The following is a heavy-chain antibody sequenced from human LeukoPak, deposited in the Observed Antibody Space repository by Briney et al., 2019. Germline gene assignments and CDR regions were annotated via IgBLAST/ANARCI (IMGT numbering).Heavy chain of an antibody. D-gene: IGHD1-1*01. Sequence: SQTLSLTCTVTGGSISSGGYYWSWIRQHPGKGLEWIGYIYYSGSTYYNPSLKSRVTISVDTSKNQFYLKLSSVTSADTAMYYCASDGRWNAGKAVDYWGQGPPVTVSS. V-gene: IGHV4-31*03. CDR2: IYYSGST. CDR1: GGSISSGGYY. J-gene: IGHJ4*02. CDR3: ASDGRWNAGKAVDY.